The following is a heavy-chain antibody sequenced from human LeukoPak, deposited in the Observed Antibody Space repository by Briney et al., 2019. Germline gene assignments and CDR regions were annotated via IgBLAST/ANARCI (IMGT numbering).Heavy chain of an antibody. Sequence: SETLSLTCTVSGYSISSGYYWGWIRQPPRKGLEWIGSIYHSGSTYYKPSLKSRVTISVDTPKNQFSLKLRSVTAADTAVYYCARVTSRLGWFDPWGQGTLVTVSS. V-gene: IGHV4-38-2*02. CDR3: ARVTSRLGWFDP. CDR2: IYHSGST. CDR1: GYSISSGYY. D-gene: IGHD1-14*01. J-gene: IGHJ5*02.